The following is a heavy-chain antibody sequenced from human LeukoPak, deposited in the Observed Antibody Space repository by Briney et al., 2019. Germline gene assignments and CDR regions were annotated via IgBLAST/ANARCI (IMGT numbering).Heavy chain of an antibody. CDR2: IKEDGSEK. J-gene: IGHJ3*02. Sequence: PGGSLRLSCAASGFTFSNYWMSWVRQAPGKGLEWVGNIKEDGSEKYYVDSVKGRFTISRDNAKNSLYLQMNSLRAEDTAVYYCARDRVGELELPELDAFDIWGQGTMVTVSS. CDR3: ARDRVGELELPELDAFDI. CDR1: GFTFSNYW. D-gene: IGHD1-7*01. V-gene: IGHV3-7*01.